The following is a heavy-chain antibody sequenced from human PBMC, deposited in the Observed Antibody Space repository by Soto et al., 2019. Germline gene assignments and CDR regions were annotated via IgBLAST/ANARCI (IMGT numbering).Heavy chain of an antibody. CDR2: INPKSAAT. J-gene: IGHJ6*02. Sequence: QVQLVQSGAEVKKSGASVKVSCKASGYSVSDYFIQWVRQAPGQGLEWVAWINPKSAATNYAKKFQGRVSLTWDTSFSTAYMELTRLRPHDTAVYYCARIKWGLDYYNGMDVWGQGTTVIVSS. CDR3: ARIKWGLDYYNGMDV. CDR1: GYSVSDYF. V-gene: IGHV1-2*02. D-gene: IGHD1-26*01.